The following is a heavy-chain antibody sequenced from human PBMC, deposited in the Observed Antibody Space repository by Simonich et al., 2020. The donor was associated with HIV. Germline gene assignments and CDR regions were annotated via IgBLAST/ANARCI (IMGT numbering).Heavy chain of an antibody. CDR2: VDPEDGEA. CDR1: GYTFTDCY. D-gene: IGHD2-15*01. J-gene: IGHJ4*02. CDR3: ATPSLAATAFDY. Sequence: EVQLVQSGAEVKKPGATVKISCKVSGYTFTDCYIHWVQQAPGKGLEWMGLVDPEDGEAIVAEKFQGRGTITADTSTDTAYMELSGLRAEDTAVYYCATPSLAATAFDYWGQGTLVTVSS. V-gene: IGHV1-69-2*01.